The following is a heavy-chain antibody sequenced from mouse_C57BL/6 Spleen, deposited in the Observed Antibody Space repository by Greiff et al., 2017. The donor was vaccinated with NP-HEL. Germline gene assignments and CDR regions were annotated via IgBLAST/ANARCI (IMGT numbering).Heavy chain of an antibody. Sequence: VKLMESGAELVRPGASVTLSCKASGYTFTDYEMHWVKQTPVHGLEWIGAIDPETGGTAYNQKFKGKAILTADTSSSTAYMELRSLTSEDSAVYYCTSLVTTRDYWGQSTTLTVSS. CDR3: TSLVTTRDY. CDR2: IDPETGGT. V-gene: IGHV1-15*01. CDR1: GYTFTDYE. D-gene: IGHD2-2*01. J-gene: IGHJ2*01.